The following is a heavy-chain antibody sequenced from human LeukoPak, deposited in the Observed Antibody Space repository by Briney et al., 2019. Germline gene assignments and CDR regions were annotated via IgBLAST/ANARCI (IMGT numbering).Heavy chain of an antibody. V-gene: IGHV1-18*01. D-gene: IGHD3-3*01. CDR1: GYTFTSYA. Sequence: GASVKVSCKASGYTFTSYAMNWVRQAPGQGLEWMGWISAYNGNTNYAQKLQGRVTMTTDTSTSTAYMELRSLRSDDTAVYYCARGGLRFLEWLLFTLDYWGQGTLVTVSS. J-gene: IGHJ4*02. CDR2: ISAYNGNT. CDR3: ARGGLRFLEWLLFTLDY.